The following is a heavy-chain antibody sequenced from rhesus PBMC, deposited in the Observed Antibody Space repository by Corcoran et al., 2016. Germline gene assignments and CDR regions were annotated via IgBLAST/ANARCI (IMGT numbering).Heavy chain of an antibody. CDR3: AREVPLYYYDSGYYTGGYGLDS. CDR1: GGSSSRSY. V-gene: IGHV4-169*02. CDR2: FSGSGGST. J-gene: IGHJ6*01. Sequence: QLQLQESGPGLVKPSETLSVTCAVSGGSSSRSYWIWIRPAPGKGLAWIGPFSGSGGSTYYNPSLKSSGTVSPDTAKNQFALKLSAVTSADTAGYYCAREVPLYYYDSGYYTGGYGLDSWGQGVVVTVSS. D-gene: IGHD3-28*01.